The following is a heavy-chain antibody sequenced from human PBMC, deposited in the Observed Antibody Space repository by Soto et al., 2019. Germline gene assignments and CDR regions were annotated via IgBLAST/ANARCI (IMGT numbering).Heavy chain of an antibody. D-gene: IGHD2-15*01. Sequence: GESLKISCKGSGYSFTSYWISWVRQMPGKGLEWMGRIDPSDSYTNYSPSFQGHVTISADKSISTAYLQWGSLKASDTAMYYCAGSMGGSAHYYYYGMDVWGQGTTVTVSS. J-gene: IGHJ6*02. CDR3: AGSMGGSAHYYYYGMDV. V-gene: IGHV5-10-1*01. CDR1: GYSFTSYW. CDR2: IDPSDSYT.